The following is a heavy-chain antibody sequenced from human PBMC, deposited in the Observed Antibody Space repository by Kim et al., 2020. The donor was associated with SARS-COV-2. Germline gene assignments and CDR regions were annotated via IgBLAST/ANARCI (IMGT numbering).Heavy chain of an antibody. CDR1: GGTFSSYA. CDR2: IIPIFGTA. J-gene: IGHJ3*02. D-gene: IGHD3-22*01. V-gene: IGHV1-69*13. CDR3: AAVGELTDYYDSSGDDAFDI. Sequence: SVKVSCKASGGTFSSYAISWVRQAPGQGLEWMGGIIPIFGTANYAQKFQGRVTITADESTSTAYMELSSLRSEDTAVYYCAAVGELTDYYDSSGDDAFDIWGQGTMVTVSS.